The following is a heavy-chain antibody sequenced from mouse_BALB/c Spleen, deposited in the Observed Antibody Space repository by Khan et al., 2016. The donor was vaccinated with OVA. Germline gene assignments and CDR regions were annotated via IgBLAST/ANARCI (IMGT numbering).Heavy chain of an antibody. V-gene: IGHV3-8*02. Sequence: EVQLQESGPSLVKPSQTLSLTCSVTGDSITTGYWNWIRKFPGNKLEYMGYIIYTGNTYYNPSIKSRISITRHTSNNKYYLQLNSVTDEVTSTYYCARSTYRYAFVYWGQGTLVTVSA. CDR2: IIYTGNT. CDR3: ARSTYRYAFVY. D-gene: IGHD2-14*01. J-gene: IGHJ3*01. CDR1: GDSITTGY.